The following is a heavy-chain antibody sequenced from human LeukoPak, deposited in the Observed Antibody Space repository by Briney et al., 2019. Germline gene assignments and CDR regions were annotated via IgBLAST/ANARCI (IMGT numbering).Heavy chain of an antibody. J-gene: IGHJ5*02. D-gene: IGHD3-3*01. V-gene: IGHV3-11*06. CDR1: GFTFSDCY. CDR2: ISSSSSYT. Sequence: GGSLRLFCAASGFTFSDCYMSWIRQAPGKGLEWVSYISSSSSYTNYADSVKGRFTISRDNAKNSLYLQMNSLRAEDTAVYYCAGSYYDFWSGKNWFDPWGQGTLVTVSS. CDR3: AGSYYDFWSGKNWFDP.